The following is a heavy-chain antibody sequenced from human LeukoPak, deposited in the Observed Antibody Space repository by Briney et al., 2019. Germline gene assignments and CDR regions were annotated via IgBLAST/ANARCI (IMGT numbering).Heavy chain of an antibody. V-gene: IGHV3-74*01. D-gene: IGHD3-22*01. CDR3: ARAPSEIGGYYPEYFRH. CDR1: GFTFSSYW. CDR2: IKSDGKT. J-gene: IGHJ1*01. Sequence: GGSLRLSCAASGFTFSSYWMHWVRQAPGKGLVWVSRIKSDGKTNYADSVKGRYTISRDNAKNTVSLQMNSLRAEDTGVYYCARAPSEIGGYYPEYFRHWGQGTLVTVSS.